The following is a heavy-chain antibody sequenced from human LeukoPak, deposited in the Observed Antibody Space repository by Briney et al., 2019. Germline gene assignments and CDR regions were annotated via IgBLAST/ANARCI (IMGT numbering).Heavy chain of an antibody. D-gene: IGHD1-26*01. CDR3: AREGSGSYYLWFDP. CDR2: INPKSGGR. Sequence: ASVKVSCKASVYTFTGYYMHWVRQAPGQGLEWIGWINPKSGGRNYGQKFQGRVTMTRDTSISTAYMEVSRLRSDDTAMYYCAREGSGSYYLWFDPWGQGTLVTVSS. J-gene: IGHJ5*02. V-gene: IGHV1-2*02. CDR1: VYTFTGYY.